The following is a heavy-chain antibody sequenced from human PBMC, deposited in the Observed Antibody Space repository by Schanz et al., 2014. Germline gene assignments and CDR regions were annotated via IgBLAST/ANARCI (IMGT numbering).Heavy chain of an antibody. Sequence: QVQLVESGGAVVQPGTSLRLSCAASGFTFRTYAMHWVRQAPGKGLEWVAVISYHGSERYYADSVKGRFTISRDNSKNTLYLQMNSLRTEDTAVYFCAKSYDTSGYSGFDYWGQGTLVTVSS. V-gene: IGHV3-30*18. J-gene: IGHJ4*02. CDR2: ISYHGSER. CDR1: GFTFRTYA. D-gene: IGHD3-22*01. CDR3: AKSYDTSGYSGFDY.